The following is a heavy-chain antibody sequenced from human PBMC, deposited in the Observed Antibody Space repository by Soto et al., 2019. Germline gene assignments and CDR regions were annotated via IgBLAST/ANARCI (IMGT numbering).Heavy chain of an antibody. CDR2: ISAHNGNT. V-gene: IGHV1-18*01. CDR3: ARDQEGITMIVGGT. CDR1: GDIFTSYG. D-gene: IGHD3-22*01. Sequence: QVQLVQSGAEVKKPGASVKVSCKASGDIFTSYGISWVRQAPGQGLEWMGWISAHNGNTNDAQKFQGRVTMTTDTATSTAYMELRSLRSDDTAVYYCARDQEGITMIVGGTWGQGTLVTVSS. J-gene: IGHJ5*02.